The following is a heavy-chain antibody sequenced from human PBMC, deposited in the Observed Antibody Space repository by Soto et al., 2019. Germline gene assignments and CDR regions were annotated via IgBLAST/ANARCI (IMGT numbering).Heavy chain of an antibody. CDR2: IYHSGST. V-gene: IGHV4-30-2*01. CDR1: GGSISSGGYS. D-gene: IGHD3-22*01. CDR3: ARGEDSSGYYSWFDP. J-gene: IGHJ5*02. Sequence: PAETLSLTCAVSGGSISSGGYSWSWIRHPPGKGLEWIGYIYHSGSTYYNPSLKSRVTISVDRSKNQFSPKLSSVTAADTAVYYCARGEDSSGYYSWFDPWGQGTLVTVSS.